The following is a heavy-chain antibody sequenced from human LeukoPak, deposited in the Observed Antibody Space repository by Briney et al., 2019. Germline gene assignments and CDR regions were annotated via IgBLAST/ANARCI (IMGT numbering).Heavy chain of an antibody. CDR3: ARGHNENNYKSTIDV. CDR2: IYHSGST. V-gene: IGHV4-4*02. Sequence: PSETLSLTCAVSGDSISTSTWWNWVCQPPGKGLEWIWEIYHSGSTNRNPSLKSRVTISVDKTKNQFSLKLSSVTAADTAMYYCARGHNENNYKSTIDVWGQGTMVTVSS. D-gene: IGHD1/OR15-1a*01. J-gene: IGHJ3*01. CDR1: GDSISTSTW.